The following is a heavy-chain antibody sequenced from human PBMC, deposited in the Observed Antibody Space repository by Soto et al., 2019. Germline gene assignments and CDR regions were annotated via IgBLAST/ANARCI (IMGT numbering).Heavy chain of an antibody. CDR3: ARNHRLVVGVPDS. D-gene: IGHD2-15*01. V-gene: IGHV3-72*01. Sequence: GGSLRLSCTASGFTFSDHYMDWVRQAPGKGLEWVGRCRNKANSYTTEYAASVKGRFTVSRDDSKDSLYLQMNSLKTEDTAVYYCARNHRLVVGVPDSWGQGTIVTV. CDR1: GFTFSDHY. J-gene: IGHJ4*02. CDR2: CRNKANSYTT.